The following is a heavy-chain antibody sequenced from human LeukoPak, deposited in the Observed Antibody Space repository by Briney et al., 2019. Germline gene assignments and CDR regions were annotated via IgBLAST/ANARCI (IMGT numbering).Heavy chain of an antibody. CDR1: GGSISSGGYS. D-gene: IGHD6-13*01. V-gene: IGHV4-30-2*01. Sequence: SQTLSLTCAVSGGSISSGGYSWSWIRQPPGKGLEWIGYIYHSGSTYYNPSLKSRVTISVDRSKNQFSLKLSSVTAADTAVYCARARAAARFDYWGQGTLVTVSS. CDR2: IYHSGST. J-gene: IGHJ4*02. CDR3: ARARAAARFDY.